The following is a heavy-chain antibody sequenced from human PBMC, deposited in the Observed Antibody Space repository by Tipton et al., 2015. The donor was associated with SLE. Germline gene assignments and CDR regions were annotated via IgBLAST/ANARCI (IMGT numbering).Heavy chain of an antibody. V-gene: IGHV4-39*07. J-gene: IGHJ4*02. D-gene: IGHD3-3*01. Sequence: WVRQSPGKGLEWIGSIYYSGSTYYNPSLKSRVTISVDTSKNQFSLKLSSVTAADTAVYYCARGPFWSGYYDYWGQGTLVTVSS. CDR3: ARGPFWSGYYDY. CDR2: IYYSGST.